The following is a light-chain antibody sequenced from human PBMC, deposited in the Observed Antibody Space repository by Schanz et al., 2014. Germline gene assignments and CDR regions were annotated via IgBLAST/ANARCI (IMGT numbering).Light chain of an antibody. Sequence: QTVVTQETSLTVSPGGTVTLTCGSSTGAVTSGHYPYWFQQKPGQAPRTLIYDTSNKHSWTPARFSGSLLGGKAALTLSGVQPEDEADYYCNSYTSSSTPVFGGGTKLTVL. J-gene: IGLJ3*02. CDR3: NSYTSSSTPV. CDR2: DTS. CDR1: TGAVTSGHY. V-gene: IGLV7-46*01.